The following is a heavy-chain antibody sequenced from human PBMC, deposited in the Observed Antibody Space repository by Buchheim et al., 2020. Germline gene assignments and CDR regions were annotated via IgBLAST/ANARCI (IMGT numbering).Heavy chain of an antibody. CDR3: ARDRGTENTPGSY. V-gene: IGHV3-21*06. CDR2: ISSGSSYI. CDR1: GFTFSAYN. J-gene: IGHJ4*02. D-gene: IGHD3-10*01. Sequence: EVQLVVSGGGLVKPGGSLRLSCAASGFTFSAYNMNWVRQAPGKGLDWVPSISSGSSYIFYADSLKGRFTISRDNVKNSLYLQMNSLRAEDTAVYYCARDRGTENTPGSYWGQGTL.